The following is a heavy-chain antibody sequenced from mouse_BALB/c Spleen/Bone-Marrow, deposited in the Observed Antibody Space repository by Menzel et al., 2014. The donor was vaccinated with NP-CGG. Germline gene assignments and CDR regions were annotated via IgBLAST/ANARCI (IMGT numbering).Heavy chain of an antibody. CDR1: GFSLTSFG. CDR2: ILAGGST. J-gene: IGHJ4*01. CDR3: ARYGNYEDAMDY. Sequence: VQLQQSGPGLVAPSQSLSITCTVSGFSLTSFGVHWVRQPPGKGLEWLGVILAGGSTNYNSALMSRLSISKDNSKSQVFLKMNSLQTDDTAMYYCARYGNYEDAMDYWGQGTSVTVSS. D-gene: IGHD2-10*02. V-gene: IGHV2-9*02.